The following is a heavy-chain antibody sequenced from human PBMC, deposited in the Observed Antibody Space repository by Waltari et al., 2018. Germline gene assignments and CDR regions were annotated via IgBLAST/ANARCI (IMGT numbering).Heavy chain of an antibody. V-gene: IGHV3-7*01. CDR3: ARYGAYAFYD. CDR2: VNFDGSDK. Sequence: EVQLVESGGGLVQPGGSLRLSCAASGFTFSDHWMGWVRQAPGKGVEWVATVNFDGSDKAHVDSVRGRFTVSRDNAKNSLFLQMTSLRGDDTAVYYCARYGAYAFYDWGQGVQVTVSS. D-gene: IGHD4-17*01. J-gene: IGHJ4*02. CDR1: GFTFSDHW.